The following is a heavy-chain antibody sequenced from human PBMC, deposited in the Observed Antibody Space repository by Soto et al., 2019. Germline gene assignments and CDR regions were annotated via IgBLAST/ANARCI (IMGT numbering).Heavy chain of an antibody. CDR3: ARATVVPAAIPQELRNWYFDL. CDR2: ILYDGTNK. Sequence: QVQLVESGGGVVQPGRSLRLSCAASGFTISTYTMHWVRQAPGKGLEWVSVILYDGTNKYHAASVKGRFTISRVNSKNTVYLQMHSLRVEDTAVYYCARATVVPAAIPQELRNWYFDLWGRGNLVTVSS. V-gene: IGHV3-30-3*01. CDR1: GFTISTYT. J-gene: IGHJ2*01. D-gene: IGHD2-2*02.